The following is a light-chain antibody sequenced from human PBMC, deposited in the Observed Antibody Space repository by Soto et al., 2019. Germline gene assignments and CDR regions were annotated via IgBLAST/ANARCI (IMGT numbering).Light chain of an antibody. CDR1: QSVSNNY. V-gene: IGKV3-20*01. CDR2: GAC. CDR3: QQYGNSPST. Sequence: ETVLTQSPGTLSLSPGERATLSCRASQSVSNNYLAWYLQKPGQAPRLLIYGACRRATGTTDRFSSSGSATDFILTITRLEPEDFAVYYYQQYGNSPSTFGQGTRLEI. J-gene: IGKJ5*01.